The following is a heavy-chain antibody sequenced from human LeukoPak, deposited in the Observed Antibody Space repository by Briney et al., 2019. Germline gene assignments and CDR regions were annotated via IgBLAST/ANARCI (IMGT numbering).Heavy chain of an antibody. CDR1: GFTISNYW. CDR3: ARARVDV. CDR2: IKEDGSEK. J-gene: IGHJ6*04. V-gene: IGHV3-7*01. Sequence: PGGSLRLSCVVSGFTISNYWMTWARKAPGKGLEWVANIKEDGSEKYYVDSLKGRLTISRDNARNSLYLQMNSLRVEDTAVYYCARARVDVWGRGTTVTVSS.